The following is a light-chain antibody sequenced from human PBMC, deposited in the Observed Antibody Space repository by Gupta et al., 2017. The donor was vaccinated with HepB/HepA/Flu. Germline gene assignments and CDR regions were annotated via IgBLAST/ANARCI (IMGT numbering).Light chain of an antibody. J-gene: IGLJ2*01. CDR1: TLGNS. CDR3: QVWDSSSDPVV. V-gene: IGLV3-21*04. Sequence: SSVLAQPPPVSVAPGTPATFSCGGTTLGNSVHWYQQKPGQAPILVIYYDRDRPSGIPERFSGANSGNTATLTISRVEAGDEADYYCQVWDSSSDPVVFGGGTKLTVL. CDR2: YDR.